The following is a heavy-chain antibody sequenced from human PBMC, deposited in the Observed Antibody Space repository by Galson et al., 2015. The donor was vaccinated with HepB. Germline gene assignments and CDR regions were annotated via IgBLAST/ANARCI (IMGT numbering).Heavy chain of an antibody. CDR1: GFTFSSYA. Sequence: SLRLSCAASGFTFSSYAMSWVRQAPGKGLEWVSAISGSGGGTYYADSVKGRFTISRDNSKNTLYLQMNSLRAEDTAVYYCAKSQSYYDFWSGYYDLIDAFDIWGQGTMVTVSS. V-gene: IGHV3-23*01. J-gene: IGHJ3*02. CDR3: AKSQSYYDFWSGYYDLIDAFDI. D-gene: IGHD3-3*01. CDR2: ISGSGGGT.